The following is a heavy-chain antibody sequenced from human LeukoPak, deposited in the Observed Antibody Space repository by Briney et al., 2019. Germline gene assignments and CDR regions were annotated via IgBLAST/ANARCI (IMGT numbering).Heavy chain of an antibody. CDR1: GGSISSYY. J-gene: IGHJ3*02. V-gene: IGHV4-4*07. CDR2: IYTSGST. CDR3: ARDHSGASSGYYAFDI. D-gene: IGHD3-22*01. Sequence: SETLSLTCTVSGGSISSYYWSWIRQPAGKGLEWIGRIYTSGSTNYNPSLKSRVTMSVDTSKNQFSLKLSSVTAADTAVYYCARDHSGASSGYYAFDIWGQGTMVTVSS.